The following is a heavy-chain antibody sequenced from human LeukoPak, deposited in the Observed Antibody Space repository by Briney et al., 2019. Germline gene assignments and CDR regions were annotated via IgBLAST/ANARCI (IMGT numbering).Heavy chain of an antibody. CDR2: ISGSGGSA. CDR3: AKDGPDDFWTGYDY. D-gene: IGHD3-3*01. V-gene: IGHV3-23*01. CDR1: GFTFSSYA. Sequence: GGSLRLSCAASGFTFSSYAMSWVRQAPGKGLEWVSAISGSGGSAYYADSVKGRFTISRDNSKNTLYLQMNSLRAEDTAVYYCAKDGPDDFWTGYDYWGQGTLVTVSS. J-gene: IGHJ4*02.